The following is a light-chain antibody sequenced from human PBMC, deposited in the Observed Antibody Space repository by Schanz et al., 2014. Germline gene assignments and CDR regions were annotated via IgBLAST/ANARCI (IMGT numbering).Light chain of an antibody. CDR1: QSVDRNC. V-gene: IGKV3-20*01. J-gene: IGKJ1*01. Sequence: EIVLTQSPGTLSLSPGERATLSCRASQSVDRNCLAWYQQKPGQTPSLLIFGASSRATGIPDRFSGSGSGTDFTLTISRLEPEDFAVYHCQQYGSSPWAFGQGTKVEIK. CDR3: QQYGSSPWA. CDR2: GAS.